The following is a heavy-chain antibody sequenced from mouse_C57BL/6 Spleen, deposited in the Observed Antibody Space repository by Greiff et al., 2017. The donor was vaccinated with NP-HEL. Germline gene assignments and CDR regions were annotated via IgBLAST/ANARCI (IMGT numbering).Heavy chain of an antibody. CDR2: ISDGGSYT. D-gene: IGHD2-4*01. Sequence: EVMLVESGGGLVKPGGSLKLSCAASGFTFSSYAMSWVRQTPEKRLEWVATISDGGSYTYYPDNVKGRFTISRDNAKNNLYLQMSHLKSEDTAMYYCARDGLEWYFDVWGTGTTVNVSP. V-gene: IGHV5-4*01. J-gene: IGHJ1*03. CDR3: ARDGLEWYFDV. CDR1: GFTFSSYA.